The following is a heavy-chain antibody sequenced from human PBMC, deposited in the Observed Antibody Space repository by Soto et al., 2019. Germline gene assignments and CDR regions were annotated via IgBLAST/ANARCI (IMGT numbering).Heavy chain of an antibody. D-gene: IGHD2-21*02. J-gene: IGHJ4*02. V-gene: IGHV4-39*01. Sequence: QLQLQESGPGLVKPSETLSLTCTVSGGSISSYSYYWGWIRQPPGEGLEWIVSTHSTGSTYYNPSLKSRVTISVDTSKNHFSLKVSSGTAADTAVYYCARQQWNTGDCYTRFDYWGQGTVIPVSS. CDR2: THSTGST. CDR3: ARQQWNTGDCYTRFDY. CDR1: GGSISSYSYY.